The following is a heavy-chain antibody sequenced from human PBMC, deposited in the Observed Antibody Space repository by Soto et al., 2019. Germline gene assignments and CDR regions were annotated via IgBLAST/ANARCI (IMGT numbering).Heavy chain of an antibody. J-gene: IGHJ4*02. D-gene: IGHD3-10*01. V-gene: IGHV4-59*01. CDR1: GGSISSYF. CDR2: IYYSGTT. Sequence: SETLSLTCTVSGGSISSYFWSWIRQPPGKGLEWIGYIYYSGTTNYNPSLKNRVTISVDTSKNQFSLSLSSVTAADTGVYYCARENGSGSYYDYWGQGALVTVSS. CDR3: ARENGSGSYYDY.